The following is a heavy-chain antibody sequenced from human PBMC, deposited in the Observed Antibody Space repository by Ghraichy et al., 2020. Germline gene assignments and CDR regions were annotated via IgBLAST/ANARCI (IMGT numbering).Heavy chain of an antibody. J-gene: IGHJ6*02. V-gene: IGHV1-18*04. CDR2: ISIYNGNT. D-gene: IGHD2-2*01. CDR1: GYTFTNFA. Sequence: ASVKVSCKASGYTFTNFAITWVRQAPGQGLEWMGLISIYNGNTNYAQKFQGRVTMTTDTSTNTAYMELRSLRSDDAAVYYCARSSLIFYGMDVWGQGTTVTVSS. CDR3: ARSSLIFYGMDV.